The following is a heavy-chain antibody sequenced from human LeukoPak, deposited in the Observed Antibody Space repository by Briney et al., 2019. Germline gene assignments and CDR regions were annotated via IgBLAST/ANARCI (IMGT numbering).Heavy chain of an antibody. CDR2: ISAYNGNT. V-gene: IGHV1-18*01. D-gene: IGHD1-26*01. CDR3: ARGVNIVGATDYYYYGMDV. J-gene: IGHJ6*02. Sequence: ASVKVSCKPSGYTFTSYGISWVGQAPGQGLEGMGWISAYNGNTNYAQKLQGRVTMTTDTSTSTAYMELRGLRSDDTAVYYCARGVNIVGATDYYYYGMDVWGQGTTVTVSS. CDR1: GYTFTSYG.